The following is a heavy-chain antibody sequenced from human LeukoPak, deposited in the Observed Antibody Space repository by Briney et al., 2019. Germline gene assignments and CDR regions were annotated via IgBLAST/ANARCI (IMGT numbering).Heavy chain of an antibody. CDR2: ISGSGGST. V-gene: IGHV3-23*01. J-gene: IGHJ4*02. CDR3: AKKRATVTRGVFDY. CDR1: GFTFSDYH. D-gene: IGHD4-17*01. Sequence: GGSLRLSCAVSGFTFSDYHMSWIRQAPGKGLEWVSAISGSGGSTYYADSVKGRFTISRDNSKNTLYLQMNSLRAEDTAVYYCAKKRATVTRGVFDYWGQGTLVTVSS.